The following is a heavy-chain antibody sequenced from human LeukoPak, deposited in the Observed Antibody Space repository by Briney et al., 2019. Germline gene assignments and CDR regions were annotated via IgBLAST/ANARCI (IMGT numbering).Heavy chain of an antibody. V-gene: IGHV4-59*01. Sequence: PSETLSLTCTVSGGSISSYYWSWIRQPPGKGLEWIGYIYYSGSTNYNPSLKSRVTISVDTSKNQFSLKLSSVTAADTAVYYCARDNTMIVVGESHDAFDIWGQGTMVTVSS. CDR1: GGSISSYY. J-gene: IGHJ3*02. CDR3: ARDNTMIVVGESHDAFDI. D-gene: IGHD3-22*01. CDR2: IYYSGST.